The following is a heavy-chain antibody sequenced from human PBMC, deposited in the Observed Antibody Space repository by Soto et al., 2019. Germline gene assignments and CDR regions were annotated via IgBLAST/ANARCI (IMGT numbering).Heavy chain of an antibody. D-gene: IGHD2-21*01. CDR3: AREAYSMSNVDHDGLDV. J-gene: IGHJ3*01. V-gene: IGHV4-34*01. CDR1: VVSFSGYY. CDR2: INHSGST. Sequence: SETLSLTCAVYVVSFSGYYWSCIRQPPGKGLEWIGEINHSGSTNYNPSLKSRVTISVDTSKNQFSLKLSSVTAADTAVYYCAREAYSMSNVDHDGLDVWGQGTTVNVSS.